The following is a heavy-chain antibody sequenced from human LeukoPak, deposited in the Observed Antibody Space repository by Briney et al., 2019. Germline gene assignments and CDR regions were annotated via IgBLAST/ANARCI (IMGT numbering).Heavy chain of an antibody. J-gene: IGHJ6*02. CDR3: AKDLELLWFGEETYGMDV. D-gene: IGHD3-10*01. V-gene: IGHV3-9*01. CDR1: GFTFDDYA. CDR2: ISWNSGSI. Sequence: PGGSLRLSCAASGFTFDDYAMHWVRQAPGKGLECVSGISWNSGSIGYADSVKGRFTISRDNAKNSLYLQMNSLRAEDTALYYCAKDLELLWFGEETYGMDVWGQGTTVTVSS.